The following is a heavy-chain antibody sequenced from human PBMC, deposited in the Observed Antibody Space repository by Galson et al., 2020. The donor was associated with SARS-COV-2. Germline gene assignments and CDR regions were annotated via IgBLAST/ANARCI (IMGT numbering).Heavy chain of an antibody. J-gene: IGHJ4*02. CDR3: AKMVVPDVKDFFDY. Sequence: GGSLRLSCAASGFTLSGYAMSWVRQAPGKGLEWVSTIIGSGSSTYYADSVKGRFTISRDNSKNTLYLQMNSLRAEDTAVYYCAKMVVPDVKDFFDYWGQGTLVTVSS. CDR2: IIGSGSST. CDR1: GFTLSGYA. V-gene: IGHV3-23*01. D-gene: IGHD2-2*01.